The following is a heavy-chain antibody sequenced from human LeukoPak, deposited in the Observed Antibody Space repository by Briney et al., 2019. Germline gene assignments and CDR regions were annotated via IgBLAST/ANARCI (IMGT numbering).Heavy chain of an antibody. D-gene: IGHD3-22*01. CDR3: ANEPPCGDNSSYYFKY. Sequence: GGSLRLSCAASGFTVSSNYMSWVRQAPGKGLEWVSVIYSDGSTYYADSVKGRFTISRYNAKKSLYLQMNSLRAEDTAVYYCANEPPCGDNSSYYFKYRGQGTVVTVSS. CDR1: GFTVSSNY. J-gene: IGHJ4*02. V-gene: IGHV3-53*01. CDR2: IYSDGST.